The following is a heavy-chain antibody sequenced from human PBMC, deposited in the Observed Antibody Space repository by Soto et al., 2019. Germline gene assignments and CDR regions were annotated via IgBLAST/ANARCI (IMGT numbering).Heavy chain of an antibody. CDR3: ARVYGGEDY. Sequence: QVQLVESGGGVVQPGRSLRLSCAASGFTFSSYAMHWVRQAPGKGLEWVAVISYDGSNKYYADSVKGRFTISRDNSKNTLYLQMNSLRAEDTAVYYCARVYGGEDYWGHGTLVTVSS. CDR1: GFTFSSYA. J-gene: IGHJ4*01. CDR2: ISYDGSNK. D-gene: IGHD3-16*01. V-gene: IGHV3-30-3*01.